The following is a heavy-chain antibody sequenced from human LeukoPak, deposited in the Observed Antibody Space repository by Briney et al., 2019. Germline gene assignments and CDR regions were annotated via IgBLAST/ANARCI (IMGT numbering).Heavy chain of an antibody. V-gene: IGHV4-34*01. CDR2: INHSGST. D-gene: IGHD4-11*01. Sequence: SETLSLTCAVYGGSFSGYYWSWIRQPPGKGLEWIGEINHSGSTNYNPSLKSRVTISVDTSKNQFSLKLSSVTAADTAVYYCARPFYSNSYYYYYYMDVWGKGTTVTASS. CDR1: GGSFSGYY. J-gene: IGHJ6*03. CDR3: ARPFYSNSYYYYYYMDV.